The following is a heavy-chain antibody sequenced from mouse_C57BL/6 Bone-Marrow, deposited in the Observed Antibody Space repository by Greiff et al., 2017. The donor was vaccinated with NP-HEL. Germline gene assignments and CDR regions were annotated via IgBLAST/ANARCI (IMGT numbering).Heavy chain of an antibody. CDR1: GYTFTSYW. J-gene: IGHJ3*01. CDR2: INPSSGYT. D-gene: IGHD1-1*01. Sequence: VKVVESGAELAKPGASVKLSCKASGYTFTSYWMHWVKPRPGQGLEWIGYINPSSGYTKYNQKFKDKATWTADKSSSTAYMQLSSLTYEDSAVYYCARGTVVADWGQGTLVTVSA. CDR3: ARGTVVAD. V-gene: IGHV1-7*01.